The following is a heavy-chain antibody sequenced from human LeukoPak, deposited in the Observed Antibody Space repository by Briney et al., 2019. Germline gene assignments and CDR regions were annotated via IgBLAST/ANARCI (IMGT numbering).Heavy chain of an antibody. V-gene: IGHV4-34*01. J-gene: IGHJ4*02. Sequence: SETLSLTCAVYGGSFSGYYWGWIRQPPGKGLEWIGEINHSGSTNYNPSLKSRVTISVDTSKNQFSLKLSSVTAADTAVYYCARGDSSSLYFDYWGQGTLVTVSS. CDR1: GGSFSGYY. CDR2: INHSGST. CDR3: ARGDSSSLYFDY. D-gene: IGHD6-13*01.